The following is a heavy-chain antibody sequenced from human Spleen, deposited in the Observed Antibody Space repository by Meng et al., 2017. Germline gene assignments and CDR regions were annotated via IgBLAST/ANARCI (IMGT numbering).Heavy chain of an antibody. J-gene: IGHJ4*02. Sequence: VQLVESGGGVVQPGGSLRLSCAASGFTFTDYAMHWVRQAPGKGLEWVSLIYSDGSTHHADSVKGRFTMSRDNSKNTLHLQMNSLRVEDTAVYYCARGYSYAFDYWGQGSLVTVSS. CDR2: IYSDGST. CDR3: ARGYSYAFDY. V-gene: IGHV3-53*01. CDR1: GFTFTDYA. D-gene: IGHD5-18*01.